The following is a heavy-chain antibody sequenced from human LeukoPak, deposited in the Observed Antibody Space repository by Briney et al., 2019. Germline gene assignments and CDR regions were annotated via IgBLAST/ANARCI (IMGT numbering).Heavy chain of an antibody. D-gene: IGHD3-10*01. CDR1: GGSISSSSYY. CDR2: IYYSGST. CDR3: VRYYGSGAYYYYMDV. J-gene: IGHJ6*03. V-gene: IGHV4-39*01. Sequence: SETLSLTCTVSGGSISSSSYYWGWIRQPPGKGLEWIGSIYYSGSTYYNPSLKSRVTMSVDTSKNQFSLKLSSVTAADTAVYYCVRYYGSGAYYYYMDVWGKGTTVTVSS.